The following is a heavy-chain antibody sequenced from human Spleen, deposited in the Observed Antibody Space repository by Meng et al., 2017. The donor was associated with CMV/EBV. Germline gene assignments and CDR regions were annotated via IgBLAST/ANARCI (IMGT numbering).Heavy chain of an antibody. Sequence: SGDSITSYNWWGWVRQPPGKGLEWIGETYHSGRTHYSPSLKSRVTISVDTSKSQFSLKLSSVTAADTAVYYCARGGYNYGLKVWFDTWGQGTLVTVSS. J-gene: IGHJ5*02. CDR1: GDSITSYNW. CDR3: ARGGYNYGLKVWFDT. CDR2: TYHSGRT. V-gene: IGHV4-4*02. D-gene: IGHD5-18*01.